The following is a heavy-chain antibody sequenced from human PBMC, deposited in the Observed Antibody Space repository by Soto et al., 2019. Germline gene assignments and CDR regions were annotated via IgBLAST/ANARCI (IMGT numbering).Heavy chain of an antibody. V-gene: IGHV3-48*01. Sequence: GGSLRLSCAASGFTFSSYSMNWVRQAPGKGLEWVSYISSSSTIYYADSVKGRFTISRDNAKNSLYLQMNSLRAEDTAVYYCARGGHREYTKDYWGQGTLVTVSS. CDR3: ARGGHREYTKDY. CDR1: GFTFSSYS. D-gene: IGHD5-12*01. J-gene: IGHJ4*02. CDR2: ISSSSTI.